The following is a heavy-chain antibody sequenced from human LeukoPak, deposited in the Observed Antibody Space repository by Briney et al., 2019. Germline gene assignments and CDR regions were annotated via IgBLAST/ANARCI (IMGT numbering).Heavy chain of an antibody. CDR2: ISGSGGST. Sequence: GGSLRLSCAASGFAFSDSWMTWIRQAPGKGLEWVSAISGSGGSTYYADSVKGRFTISRDNSKNTLYLQMNSLRAEDTAVYYCAKDPDSHSYGSGELDYWGQGTLVTVSS. V-gene: IGHV3-23*01. J-gene: IGHJ4*02. D-gene: IGHD5-18*01. CDR1: GFAFSDSW. CDR3: AKDPDSHSYGSGELDY.